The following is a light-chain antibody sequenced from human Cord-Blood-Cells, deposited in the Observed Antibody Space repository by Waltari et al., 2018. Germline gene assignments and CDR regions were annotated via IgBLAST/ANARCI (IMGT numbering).Light chain of an antibody. CDR2: DAS. J-gene: IGKJ1*01. Sequence: EIVLTQSPATLSLSPGERATLSCRACQSVRSYLAWYQQKPGQAPRVLIYDASNRAHGIPARFSGSGSGTDFTLTISSLEPEDFAVYYCQQRSNWPWTFGQGTKVEIK. CDR1: QSVRSY. CDR3: QQRSNWPWT. V-gene: IGKV3-11*01.